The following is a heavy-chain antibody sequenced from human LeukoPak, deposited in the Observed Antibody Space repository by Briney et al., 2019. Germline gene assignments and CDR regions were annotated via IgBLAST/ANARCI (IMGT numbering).Heavy chain of an antibody. Sequence: PSETLSLTCAIYGGSFSGHYWSWIRQPPGKGLEWIGEINHSGSTNYNPSLKSRVTISLDTSKNQFSLKLTSVTAADTAVFYCARGGYSGYPLWGQGTLVTVSS. D-gene: IGHD5-12*01. V-gene: IGHV4-34*01. CDR3: ARGGYSGYPL. CDR2: INHSGST. CDR1: GGSFSGHY. J-gene: IGHJ4*02.